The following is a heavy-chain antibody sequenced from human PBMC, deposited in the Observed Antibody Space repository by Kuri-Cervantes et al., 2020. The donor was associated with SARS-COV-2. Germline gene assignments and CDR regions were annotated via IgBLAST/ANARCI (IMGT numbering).Heavy chain of an antibody. J-gene: IGHJ2*01. Sequence: ASVKVSCKASGYTFTSYAMHWVRQAPGQRLEWMGWINAGNGNTKYSQKFQGRVTMTEDTSTDTAYMELSSLRSEDTAVYYCATLPITMIVVVITPHWYFDLWGLGTLVTVSS. CDR3: ATLPITMIVVVITPHWYFDL. D-gene: IGHD3-22*01. CDR2: INAGNGNT. CDR1: GYTFTSYA. V-gene: IGHV1-3*01.